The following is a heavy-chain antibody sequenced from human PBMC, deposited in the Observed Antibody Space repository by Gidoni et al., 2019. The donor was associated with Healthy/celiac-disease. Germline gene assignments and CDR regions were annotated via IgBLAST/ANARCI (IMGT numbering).Heavy chain of an antibody. CDR3: ARVGPYDYVWGSYRPYYYYYYMDV. Sequence: QVQLQESGPGLVKPSETLSLTCTVSGGSISSYYWSWIRQPPGKGLAWIGYIYYSGSTNYNPSLKSRVTISVDTAKNQFSLKLSSVTAADTAVYYCARVGPYDYVWGSYRPYYYYYYMDVWGKGTTVTVSS. V-gene: IGHV4-59*01. CDR1: GGSISSYY. CDR2: IYYSGST. J-gene: IGHJ6*03. D-gene: IGHD3-16*02.